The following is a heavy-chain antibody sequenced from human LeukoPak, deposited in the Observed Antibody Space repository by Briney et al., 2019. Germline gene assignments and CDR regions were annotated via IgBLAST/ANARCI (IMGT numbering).Heavy chain of an antibody. CDR3: GRWSPNPNDS. D-gene: IGHD3-3*01. V-gene: IGHV1-18*01. Sequence: EASVEVSCKASGYTFINHGISWVRQAPGQGLEWMGWISAYNGRTEYAPNLQDRVTMTTDTSTTTAYMELRSLTSDDTAVYYCGRWSPNPNDSWGQGTLVTVSS. J-gene: IGHJ5*01. CDR2: ISAYNGRT. CDR1: GYTFINHG.